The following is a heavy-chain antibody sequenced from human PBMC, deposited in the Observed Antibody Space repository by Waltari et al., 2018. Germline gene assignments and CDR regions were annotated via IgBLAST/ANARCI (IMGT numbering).Heavy chain of an antibody. CDR1: GNTLSGYF. CDR3: ATDRGGYPGMDV. CDR2: VNFNTGGT. Sequence: QVLLAQSGAEVKMPGASVRVSCSGNTLSGYFLHLVRQAPGQGLEWMGWVNFNTGGTLYSQKFQGRVTMTRDTSIATAYMELSGLRYDDTAVYYCATDRGGYPGMDVWGQGTTVTVSS. V-gene: IGHV1-2*02. J-gene: IGHJ6*02. D-gene: IGHD5-12*01.